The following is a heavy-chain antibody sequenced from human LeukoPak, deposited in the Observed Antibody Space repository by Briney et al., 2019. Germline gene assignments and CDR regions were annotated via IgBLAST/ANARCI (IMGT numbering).Heavy chain of an antibody. D-gene: IGHD6-19*01. CDR2: ISAYNGNT. CDR1: GYTFTSYG. J-gene: IGHJ6*02. CDR3: ARVLQWLEYYYYGMDV. Sequence: ASVKVSCKASGYTFTSYGISWVRQAPGQGLEWMGWISAYNGNTNYAQKLQGRVTMTTDTSTSTAYMELRSLRSDDTAVYYCARVLQWLEYYYYGMDVWGQGTTVTVSS. V-gene: IGHV1-18*01.